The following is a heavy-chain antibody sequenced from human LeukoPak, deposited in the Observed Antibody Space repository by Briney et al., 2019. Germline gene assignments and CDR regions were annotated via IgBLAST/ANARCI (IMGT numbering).Heavy chain of an antibody. Sequence: ASVKVSCKASGYTFTDYDINWVRQATGQGLEWMGYMNPNSGHTGYVQKFQGRVTFTSDTSINTAYLELSSLTSEDTAVYYCARLLRREDYWGQGTLVTVSS. V-gene: IGHV1-8*03. CDR2: MNPNSGHT. CDR1: GYTFTDYD. J-gene: IGHJ4*02. CDR3: ARLLRREDY.